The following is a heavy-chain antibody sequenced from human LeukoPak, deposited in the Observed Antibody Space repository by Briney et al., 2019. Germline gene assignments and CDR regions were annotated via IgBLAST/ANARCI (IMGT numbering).Heavy chain of an antibody. CDR1: GGSISSYY. D-gene: IGHD3-3*01. Sequence: SETLSLTCTVSGGSISSYYWSWIRQPAGKGLEWIGRIYTSGSTNYNPSLKSRVTMSVDTSKNQFSLKLSSVTAADTAVYYCARGAYDFWSGYHLGDAFDIWGQGTMVTVSS. V-gene: IGHV4-4*07. CDR2: IYTSGST. J-gene: IGHJ3*02. CDR3: ARGAYDFWSGYHLGDAFDI.